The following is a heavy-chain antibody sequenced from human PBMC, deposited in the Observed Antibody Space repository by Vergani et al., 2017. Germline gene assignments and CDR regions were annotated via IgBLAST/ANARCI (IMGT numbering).Heavy chain of an antibody. CDR2: IHHSGDT. J-gene: IGHJ6*02. D-gene: IGHD3-10*02. Sequence: QVQLQESGPGLVKPSETLTLTCDVSDSSIMTNPYWGWFRQSPGKGLEWIGCIHHSGDTHYNSSLKVRVSTSIVSSSKFSLSLTSVTAADTAIYYCARHRCSGGFFPSSYFYGMDVWGHGTTVTVSS. CDR1: DSSIMTNPY. V-gene: IGHV4-38-2*01. CDR3: ARHRCSGGFFPSSYFYGMDV.